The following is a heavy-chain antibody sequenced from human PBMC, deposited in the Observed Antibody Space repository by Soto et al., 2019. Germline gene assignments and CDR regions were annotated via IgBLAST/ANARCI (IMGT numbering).Heavy chain of an antibody. J-gene: IGHJ6*02. CDR2: IGTAGDP. Sequence: AGGSLRLCCAASGFTFSSYDMHWVRQATGKGLEWVSAIGTAGDPYYPGSVKGRFTISRENAKNSLYLQMNSLRAGDTAVYYCARGSRYSSSGYGMDVWGQGTTVTVSS. V-gene: IGHV3-13*05. CDR1: GFTFSSYD. CDR3: ARGSRYSSSGYGMDV. D-gene: IGHD6-6*01.